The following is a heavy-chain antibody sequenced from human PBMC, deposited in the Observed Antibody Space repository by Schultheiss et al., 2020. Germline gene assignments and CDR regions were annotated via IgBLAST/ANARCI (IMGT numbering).Heavy chain of an antibody. Sequence: GGSLRLSCAASGFTFSSYGMHWVRQAPGKGLEWVAVISYDGSNKYYADSVKGRFTISRDNSKNTLYLQMNSLRAEDTAVYYCAGDPYSSGYLGYWGQGTLVTVSS. CDR3: AGDPYSSGYLGY. V-gene: IGHV3-30*03. CDR1: GFTFSSYG. D-gene: IGHD3-22*01. J-gene: IGHJ4*02. CDR2: ISYDGSNK.